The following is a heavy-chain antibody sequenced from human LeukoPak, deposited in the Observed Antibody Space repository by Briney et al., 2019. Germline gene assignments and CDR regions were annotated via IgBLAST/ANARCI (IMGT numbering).Heavy chain of an antibody. J-gene: IGHJ3*02. CDR1: GYTFTAYY. CDR2: INPNIGVT. Sequence: GASVKVSCKASGYTFTAYYIHWIRQAPGQGFEWMGWINPNIGVTSYAQKFQGRVTMTRDTSVSTTYMELSSLRSDDTAIYYCTRGPSTAAFDIWGQGTRVTVSS. D-gene: IGHD6-13*01. V-gene: IGHV1-2*02. CDR3: TRGPSTAAFDI.